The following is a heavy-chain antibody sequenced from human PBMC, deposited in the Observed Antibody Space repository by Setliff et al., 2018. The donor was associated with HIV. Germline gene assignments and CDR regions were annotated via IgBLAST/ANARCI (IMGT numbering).Heavy chain of an antibody. D-gene: IGHD6-25*01. CDR1: GYTFTSCY. CDR2: INPNSGGT. J-gene: IGHJ4*02. CDR3: ARDFRSIRGGYVDYFDY. V-gene: IGHV1-2*02. Sequence: VASVKVSCKASGYTFTSCYMHWVRQAPGQGLEWMGWINPNSGGTNYAQKFQGRVTMTRDTSISTAYMELSRLRADDTAVYYCARDFRSIRGGYVDYFDYWGQGTLVTVS.